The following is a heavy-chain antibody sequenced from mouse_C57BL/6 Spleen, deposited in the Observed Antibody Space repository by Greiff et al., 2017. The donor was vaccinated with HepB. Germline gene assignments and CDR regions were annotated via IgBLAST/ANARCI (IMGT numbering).Heavy chain of an antibody. J-gene: IGHJ4*01. CDR2: IDPSDSYT. CDR3: ARPWFGAMDY. V-gene: IGHV1-69*01. Sequence: QVQLKQPGAELVMPGASVKLSCKASGYTFTSYWMHWVKQRPGQGLEWIGEIDPSDSYTNYNQKFKGKSTLTVDKSSSTAYMQLSSLTSEDSAVYYCARPWFGAMDYWGQGTSVTVSS. D-gene: IGHD2-2*01. CDR1: GYTFTSYW.